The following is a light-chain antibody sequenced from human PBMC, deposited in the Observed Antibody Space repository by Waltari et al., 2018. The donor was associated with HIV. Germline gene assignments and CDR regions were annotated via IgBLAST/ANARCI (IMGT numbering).Light chain of an antibody. CDR1: QSVGRL. CDR3: QQRESWPPVT. CDR2: ETS. V-gene: IGKV3-11*01. Sequence: EIVLTQSPATLSVSPGDTAILSCRASQSVGRLSAWYQQKSGQPPRLLLYETSTRAAGTPGRFNGSGSGTDFALTITDVEPADVAVYYCQQRESWPPVTFGGGTRV. J-gene: IGKJ4*01.